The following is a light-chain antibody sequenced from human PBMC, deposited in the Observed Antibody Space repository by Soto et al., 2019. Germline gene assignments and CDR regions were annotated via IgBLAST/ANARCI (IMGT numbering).Light chain of an antibody. J-gene: IGKJ4*01. Sequence: DIQLTQSPSFLSASVGDRVTITCRARQGISSYLAWYQQKPGKAPKLLIYAASTLQSGVPSRFSGSGSGTEFTLTISSLQPEDFATYYCQHLNSYPLTFGGGTKVEIK. V-gene: IGKV1-9*01. CDR1: QGISSY. CDR2: AAS. CDR3: QHLNSYPLT.